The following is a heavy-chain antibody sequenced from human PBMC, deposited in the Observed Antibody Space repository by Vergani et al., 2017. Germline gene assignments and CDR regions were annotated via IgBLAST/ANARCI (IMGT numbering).Heavy chain of an antibody. J-gene: IGHJ6*02. Sequence: QMQLVQSGPEVKKPGTSVKVSCKASGFTFTSSAMQWVRQARGQRLEWIGWIVVGSGNTNYAQKFQERVTITRDMSTSTAYMELSSLRSEDTAVYYCAGLVDSSSSWIPYYYYYGMDVWGQGTTVTVSS. CDR1: GFTFTSSA. V-gene: IGHV1-58*02. CDR3: AGLVDSSSSWIPYYYYYGMDV. D-gene: IGHD6-6*01. CDR2: IVVGSGNT.